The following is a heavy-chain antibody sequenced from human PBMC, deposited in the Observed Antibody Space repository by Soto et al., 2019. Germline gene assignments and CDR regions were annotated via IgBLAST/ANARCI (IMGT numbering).Heavy chain of an antibody. J-gene: IGHJ6*02. V-gene: IGHV4-30-4*01. Sequence: KPSETLSLTCTVSGGSISSGDYYWSWIRQPPGKGLEWIGYIYYSGSTYYNPSLKSRVTISVDTSKNQFSLKLSSVTAADTAVYYWASDYSGYDFWSSYGMDVWGQGTTVTVSS. D-gene: IGHD5-12*01. CDR1: GGSISSGDYY. CDR3: ASDYSGYDFWSSYGMDV. CDR2: IYYSGST.